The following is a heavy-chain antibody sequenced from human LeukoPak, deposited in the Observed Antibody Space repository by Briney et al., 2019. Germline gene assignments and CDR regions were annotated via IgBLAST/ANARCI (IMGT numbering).Heavy chain of an antibody. CDR3: AKDVYNWNFYFDY. D-gene: IGHD1-7*01. Sequence: PGGSLRLSCAASGFTFSSYAMSWVRQAPGKGLEWVSAISASGYSTYYADSVKGRFTISRDNSKKTLHLQMNSLRAEDTAIFYCAKDVYNWNFYFDYWGQGTLVTVSS. CDR1: GFTFSSYA. V-gene: IGHV3-23*01. J-gene: IGHJ4*02. CDR2: ISASGYST.